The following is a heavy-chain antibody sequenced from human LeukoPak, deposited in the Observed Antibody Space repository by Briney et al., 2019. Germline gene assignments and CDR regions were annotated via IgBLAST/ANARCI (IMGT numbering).Heavy chain of an antibody. D-gene: IGHD3-16*01. CDR3: ARFGVPYGVDV. CDR2: IKPDGSEK. J-gene: IGHJ6*02. CDR1: GFTFSTYW. Sequence: GGSLRLSCAASGFTFSTYWMSWVRQGPGKGLEWVANIKPDGSEKDYVDSLEGRFTISRDNAKNSLYLQVNSLRVEDTAVYYCARFGVPYGVDVWGQGTTVTVSS. V-gene: IGHV3-7*04.